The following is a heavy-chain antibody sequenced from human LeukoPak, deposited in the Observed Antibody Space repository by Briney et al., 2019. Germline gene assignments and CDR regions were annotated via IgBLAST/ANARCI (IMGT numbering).Heavy chain of an antibody. CDR1: GFTLSTYG. CDR3: ARASGPFDY. D-gene: IGHD3-10*01. J-gene: IGHJ4*02. Sequence: GRCLRLSCAVSGFTLSTYGVHWVRQAPDKGREWVAVIWNDGSNKYYADSVKGRFTISRDNSKNTLYLQMNSLRSEDTAVYSCARASGPFDYWGQGTLVTVSS. CDR2: IWNDGSNK. V-gene: IGHV3-33*01.